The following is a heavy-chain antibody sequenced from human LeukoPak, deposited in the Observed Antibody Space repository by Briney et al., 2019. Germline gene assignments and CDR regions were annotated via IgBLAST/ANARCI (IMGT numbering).Heavy chain of an antibody. Sequence: ASVKVSCKASGYTFTSYYMHWVRQAPGQGLEWMGIINPSGGSTSYAQKFQGRVTMTRDTSTSTVYMELSSLRSEDTAVYYCVLVGAMYYFDYWGQGTLVTVSS. V-gene: IGHV1-46*01. D-gene: IGHD1-26*01. CDR2: INPSGGST. J-gene: IGHJ4*02. CDR3: VLVGAMYYFDY. CDR1: GYTFTSYY.